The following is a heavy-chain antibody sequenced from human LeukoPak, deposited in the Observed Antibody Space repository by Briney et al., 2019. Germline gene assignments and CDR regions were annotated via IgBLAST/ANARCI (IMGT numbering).Heavy chain of an antibody. CDR2: ISSSSSYI. V-gene: IGHV3-21*01. D-gene: IGHD4-11*01. J-gene: IGHJ4*02. CDR1: GFTFSSYT. CDR3: ARHKGGTTGTSSFDY. Sequence: GGSLRLSCAASGFTFSSYTMNWVRQAPGKGLEWVSSISSSSSYIYYADSAKGRFTISRDNAKNSLYLQMNSLRAEDTAVYYCARHKGGTTGTSSFDYWGQGTLVTVSS.